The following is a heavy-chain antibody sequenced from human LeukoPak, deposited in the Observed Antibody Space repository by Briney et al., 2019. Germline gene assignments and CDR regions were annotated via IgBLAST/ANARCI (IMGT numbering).Heavy chain of an antibody. J-gene: IGHJ3*02. D-gene: IGHD2-2*02. CDR3: AREGYQLLYLRAFDI. V-gene: IGHV4-4*02. CDR1: GGSISSSNW. Sequence: SGTLSLTCAVSGGSISSSNWWSWVHQPPGKGLEWIGEIYHSGSTNYNPSLKSRVTISVDKSKNQFSLKLSSVTAADTAVYYCAREGYQLLYLRAFDIWGQGTMVTVSS. CDR2: IYHSGST.